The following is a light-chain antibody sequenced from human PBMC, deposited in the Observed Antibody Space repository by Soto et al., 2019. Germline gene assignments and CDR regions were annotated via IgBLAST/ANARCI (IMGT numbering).Light chain of an antibody. Sequence: ESVLTQSPATLSLSPGERATLSCRASQSVSSYLVWYQQKPGQAPRLLIYDASNRAAGIPARFSASGSGTDFTLTISDVQPEDFALYYCHQRQSWPRTFGQGTKVDIK. J-gene: IGKJ1*01. CDR1: QSVSSY. V-gene: IGKV3-11*01. CDR2: DAS. CDR3: HQRQSWPRT.